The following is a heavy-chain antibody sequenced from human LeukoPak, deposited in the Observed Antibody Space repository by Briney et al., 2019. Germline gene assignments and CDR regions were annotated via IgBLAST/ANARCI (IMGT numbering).Heavy chain of an antibody. Sequence: GGSLRLSCAASGFTFSSYAMSWVRQAPGKGLEWVANIKQDGSEKYYVDSVKGRFTISRDNAKNSLYLQMNSLRAEDAAVYYCASRRRGDRSFDYWGQGTLVTVSS. J-gene: IGHJ4*02. CDR3: ASRRRGDRSFDY. CDR1: GFTFSSYA. V-gene: IGHV3-7*01. D-gene: IGHD2-21*01. CDR2: IKQDGSEK.